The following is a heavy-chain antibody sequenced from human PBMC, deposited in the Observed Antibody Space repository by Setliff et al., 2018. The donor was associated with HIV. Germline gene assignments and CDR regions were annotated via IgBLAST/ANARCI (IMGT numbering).Heavy chain of an antibody. V-gene: IGHV3-30*04. CDR2: ISFDGSDK. Sequence: GGSLRLSCAGSGFTFSTYAMHWVRQAPGKGLAWVAVISFDGSDKYYADSVKGRFTLSRDNSKNTLYLQMNSLRAEDTAVYYCAREFSGTRYRYFDSWGQGTLVTVSS. CDR1: GFTFSTYA. CDR3: AREFSGTRYRYFDS. J-gene: IGHJ4*02. D-gene: IGHD5-12*01.